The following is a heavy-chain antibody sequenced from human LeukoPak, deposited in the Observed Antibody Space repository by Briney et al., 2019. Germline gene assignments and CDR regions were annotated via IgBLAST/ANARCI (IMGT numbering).Heavy chain of an antibody. J-gene: IGHJ4*02. Sequence: SETPSLTCTVSGGSISSYYWSWIRQPPGKGLEWIGYIYYSGSTNYNPSLKSRVTISVDTSKNQFSLKLSSVTAADTAVYYCARRGGSTMIRAYYFDYWGQGTLVTVSS. V-gene: IGHV4-59*08. CDR1: GGSISSYY. CDR3: ARRGGSTMIRAYYFDY. D-gene: IGHD3-22*01. CDR2: IYYSGST.